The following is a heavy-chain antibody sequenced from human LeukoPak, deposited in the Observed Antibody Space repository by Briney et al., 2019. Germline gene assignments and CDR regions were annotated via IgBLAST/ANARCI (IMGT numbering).Heavy chain of an antibody. Sequence: GGSLRLSCAASGFTFSSYAMSWVRQAPGKGLEWVAVIWYDGSNKYYADSVKGRFTISRDNSKNTLYLQMNSLRAEDTAVYYCARESTFGGVIVLDYWGQGTLVTVSS. CDR3: ARESTFGGVIVLDY. CDR2: IWYDGSNK. V-gene: IGHV3-33*08. D-gene: IGHD3-16*02. J-gene: IGHJ4*02. CDR1: GFTFSSYA.